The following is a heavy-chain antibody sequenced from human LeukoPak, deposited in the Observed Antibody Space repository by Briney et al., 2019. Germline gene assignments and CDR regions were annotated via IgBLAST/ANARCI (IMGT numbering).Heavy chain of an antibody. V-gene: IGHV4-39*01. J-gene: IGHJ4*02. CDR3: ARHGYSSSWYVGSGFGY. Sequence: SETLSLTCTVSGGSISSSSYYWGWIRQPPGKGLEWIGSIYYTGSNNYNPSLKSRVTICVDTSKNQFPLKLSSVTAADTAVYYCARHGYSSSWYVGSGFGYWGQGTLVTVSS. CDR1: GGSISSSSYY. CDR2: IYYTGSN. D-gene: IGHD6-13*01.